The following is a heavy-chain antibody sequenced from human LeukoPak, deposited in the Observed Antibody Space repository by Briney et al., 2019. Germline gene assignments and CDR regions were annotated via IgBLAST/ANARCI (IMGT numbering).Heavy chain of an antibody. CDR2: IYYSGST. CDR3: ARGDIVATILFDY. D-gene: IGHD5-12*01. Sequence: SETLSLTCTVSGGSFSSYYWSWIRQPPGKGLEWIGYIYYSGSTKYNPALKSRVTISIDSSKNQFSLKLSSVTAADTAVYYCARGDIVATILFDYWGQGTLVTVSS. J-gene: IGHJ4*02. V-gene: IGHV4-59*12. CDR1: GGSFSSYY.